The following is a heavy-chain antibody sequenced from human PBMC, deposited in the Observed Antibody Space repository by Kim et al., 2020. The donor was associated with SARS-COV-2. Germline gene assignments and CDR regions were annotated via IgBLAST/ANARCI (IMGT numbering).Heavy chain of an antibody. V-gene: IGHV5-51*01. J-gene: IGHJ1*01. CDR2: IYPGDSDT. D-gene: IGHD4-17*01. CDR3: ARQVADDYGGNSAYFQH. CDR1: GYSFTSYW. Sequence: GESLKISCKGSGYSFTSYWIGWVRQMPGKGLEWMGIIYPGDSDTRYSPSFQGQVTISADKSISTAYLQWSSLKASDTAMYYCARQVADDYGGNSAYFQHWGQGTLVTVSS.